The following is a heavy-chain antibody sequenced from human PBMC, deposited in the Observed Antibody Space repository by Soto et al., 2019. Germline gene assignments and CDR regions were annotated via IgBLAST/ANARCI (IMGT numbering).Heavy chain of an antibody. Sequence: QVQLVESGGAWAKPGGSLRLSCAVSGFTFSDYFMTWIRQAPGKGLEWVSYIRSSDRFTNHEDSVKGRFTISRDNANNSLSLEMTDLRAEDTAVYFCVRVGHDGSYFDYWGQGTLVTVSS. D-gene: IGHD3-10*01. CDR1: GFTFSDYF. CDR3: VRVGHDGSYFDY. J-gene: IGHJ4*02. V-gene: IGHV3-11*06. CDR2: IRSSDRFT.